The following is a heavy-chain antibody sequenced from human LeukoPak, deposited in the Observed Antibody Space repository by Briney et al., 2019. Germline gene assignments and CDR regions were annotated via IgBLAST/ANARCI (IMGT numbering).Heavy chain of an antibody. CDR3: ARGDRSGYYHTSGFDP. CDR1: GFTFSSYA. J-gene: IGHJ5*02. Sequence: PGGSLRLSCAASGFTFSSYAMSWVRQAPGKGLEWVSAISGSGGSTYYADSVKGRFTISRDNSKNTLYLQMNSLRAEDTAVYYCARGDRSGYYHTSGFDPWGQGSLVTASS. V-gene: IGHV3-23*01. CDR2: ISGSGGST. D-gene: IGHD3-22*01.